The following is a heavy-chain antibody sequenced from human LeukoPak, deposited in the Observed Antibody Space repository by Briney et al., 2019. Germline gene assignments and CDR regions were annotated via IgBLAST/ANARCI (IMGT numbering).Heavy chain of an antibody. J-gene: IGHJ4*02. V-gene: IGHV4-34*01. Sequence: SETLSLTCTVSGGSISSYYWSWIRQPPGKGLEWIGEINHSGSTNYNPSLKSRVTISVDTSKNQFSLKLSSVTAADTAVYYCARGYGSGSGEHTNARTPHFDYWGQGTLVTVSS. CDR2: INHSGST. CDR3: ARGYGSGSGEHTNARTPHFDY. CDR1: GGSISSYY. D-gene: IGHD3-10*01.